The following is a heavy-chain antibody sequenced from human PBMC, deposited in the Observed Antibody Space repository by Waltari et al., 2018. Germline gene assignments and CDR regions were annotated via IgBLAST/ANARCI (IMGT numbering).Heavy chain of an antibody. V-gene: IGHV3-23*04. CDR2: VSGTGANA. Sequence: QLVESGGGLVQPGGSLRLSCAASGFAFPNYAMSWVRQAPGEGLEWVSAVSGTGANAFYADSVKGRFTISRDNSKSTVYLQLNSLRAEDTAVYYCAKDLRYTSLGHWYFEVWGRGTLVTVSS. CDR3: AKDLRYTSLGHWYFEV. J-gene: IGHJ2*01. CDR1: GFAFPNYA. D-gene: IGHD5-12*01.